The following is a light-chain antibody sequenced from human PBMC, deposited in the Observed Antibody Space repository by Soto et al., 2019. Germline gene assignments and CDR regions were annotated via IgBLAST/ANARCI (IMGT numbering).Light chain of an antibody. Sequence: DIQMTQSPSTLSASVGDRVTITCRASQSISSWLAWYQQKPVKDPKLLIYKASSVESGVPSRFSGSGSGTEFTLTLGGLQPYDFATYYCQQYCTYSTFGQGTKVEIK. CDR2: KAS. CDR3: QQYCTYST. V-gene: IGKV1-5*03. J-gene: IGKJ1*01. CDR1: QSISSW.